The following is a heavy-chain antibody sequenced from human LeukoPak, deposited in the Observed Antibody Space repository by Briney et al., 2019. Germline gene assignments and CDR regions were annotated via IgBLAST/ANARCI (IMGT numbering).Heavy chain of an antibody. CDR2: INSSGIT. D-gene: IGHD3-22*01. CDR3: ARDQGDYYDSSGYPLGY. Sequence: SETLSLTCDVNSGSFSGYYWTWIRQAPGKGLEWIGEINSSGITNYNPSLRSRATISVDTSKNQFSLKLSSVTAADTAVYYCARDQGDYYDSSGYPLGYWGQGTLVAVSS. J-gene: IGHJ4*02. V-gene: IGHV4-34*01. CDR1: SGSFSGYY.